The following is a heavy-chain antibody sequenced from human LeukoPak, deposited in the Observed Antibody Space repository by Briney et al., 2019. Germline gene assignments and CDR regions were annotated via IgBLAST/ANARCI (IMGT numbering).Heavy chain of an antibody. V-gene: IGHV4-61*02. CDR3: ARELTIFGVVRSFDY. Sequence: SQTLSLTCTVSGGSISSGSYYWSWIRQPAGKGLEWIGRIYTRGSTNYNPSLKSRVTISVDTSKNQFSLKLSSVTAADTAVYYCARELTIFGVVRSFDYWGQGTLVTVSS. J-gene: IGHJ4*02. D-gene: IGHD3-3*01. CDR1: GGSISSGSYY. CDR2: IYTRGST.